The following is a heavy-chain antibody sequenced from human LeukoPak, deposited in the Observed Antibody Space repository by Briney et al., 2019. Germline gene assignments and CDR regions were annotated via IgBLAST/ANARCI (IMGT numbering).Heavy chain of an antibody. Sequence: PSGTLSLTCAVYGGSFSGYYWSWIRQPPGKGLEWIGEINHSGSTNYNPSLKSRVTISVDTSKNQFSLKLSSVTAADTAVYYCARGCFNWFDPWGQGTLVTVSS. CDR2: INHSGST. J-gene: IGHJ5*02. V-gene: IGHV4-34*01. D-gene: IGHD3-10*02. CDR3: ARGCFNWFDP. CDR1: GGSFSGYY.